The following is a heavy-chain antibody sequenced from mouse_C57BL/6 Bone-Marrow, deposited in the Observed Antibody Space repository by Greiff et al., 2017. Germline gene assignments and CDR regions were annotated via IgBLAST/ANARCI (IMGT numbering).Heavy chain of an antibody. V-gene: IGHV1-53*01. Sequence: QVQLQQSGTELVKPGASVKLSCKASGYTFTGYWMHWVKQRPGQGLEWIGNINPSNGGTNYNEKFKSKATLTVDKSSSTAYMQLSSLTSEDSAVYYCARWGLLGFMDYWGQGTSVTVSS. CDR2: INPSNGGT. D-gene: IGHD2-3*01. CDR1: GYTFTGYW. CDR3: ARWGLLGFMDY. J-gene: IGHJ4*01.